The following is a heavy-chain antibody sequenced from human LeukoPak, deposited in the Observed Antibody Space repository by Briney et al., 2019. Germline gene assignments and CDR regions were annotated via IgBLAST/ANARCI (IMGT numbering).Heavy chain of an antibody. CDR2: ISSSSITI. D-gene: IGHD3-3*01. CDR3: ARGYYDFWSGYGRDAFDI. V-gene: IGHV3-48*01. J-gene: IGHJ3*02. CDR1: GFTFSSYS. Sequence: GGSLRLSCAASGFTFSSYSMNWVRQAPGRGLEWVSYISSSSITIYYADSVKGRFTISRDNAKNSLYLQMDSLRAEDTAVYYCARGYYDFWSGYGRDAFDIWGQGTMVTVSS.